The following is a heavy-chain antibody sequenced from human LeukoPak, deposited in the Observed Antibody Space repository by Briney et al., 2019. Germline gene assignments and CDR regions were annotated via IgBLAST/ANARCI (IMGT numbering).Heavy chain of an antibody. CDR2: ISSSGSTI. J-gene: IGHJ4*02. V-gene: IGHV3-11*04. CDR1: GFTFSDYY. D-gene: IGHD6-13*01. Sequence: PGGSLRLSCAASGFTFSDYYMSWIRQAPGRGLEWVSYISSSGSTIYYADSVKGRFTISRDNAKNSLYLQMNSLRAEDTAVYYCARRRIAAAGPIDYWGQGTLVTVSS. CDR3: ARRRIAAAGPIDY.